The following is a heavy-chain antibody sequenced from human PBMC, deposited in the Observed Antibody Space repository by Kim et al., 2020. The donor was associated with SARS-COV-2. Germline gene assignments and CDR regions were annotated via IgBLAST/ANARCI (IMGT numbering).Heavy chain of an antibody. J-gene: IGHJ4*02. V-gene: IGHV3-21*06. Sequence: GGSLRLSCVTSGFTFNRKSMNWVRQAPGKGLEWVASISGSSNFKYYADSLKGRFTISRDTAKSSLYPQMDSLTAEDTAIYFCARSLGSSSWTLDYWGQGTLVTVAS. CDR3: ARSLGSSSWTLDY. D-gene: IGHD6-13*01. CDR2: ISGSSNFK. CDR1: GFTFNRKS.